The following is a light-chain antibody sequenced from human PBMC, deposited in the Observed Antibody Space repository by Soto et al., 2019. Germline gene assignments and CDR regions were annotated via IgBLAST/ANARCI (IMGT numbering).Light chain of an antibody. J-gene: IGKJ4*01. CDR2: DAS. V-gene: IGKV3-11*01. CDR1: ESVSTY. CDR3: HQRSNRPPGL. Sequence: IVLTQSPATLSLSPGERATLSCRANESVSTYLRWYQQKPGQAPRLLIYDASNRATGIPARFSGSGSGTDFTLTISSLEPEDFAVYYCHQRSNRPPGLFGGGTKVEIK.